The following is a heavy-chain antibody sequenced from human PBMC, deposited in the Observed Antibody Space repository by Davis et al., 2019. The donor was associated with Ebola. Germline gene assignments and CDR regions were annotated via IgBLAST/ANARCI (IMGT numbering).Heavy chain of an antibody. D-gene: IGHD3-3*01. V-gene: IGHV4-34*01. CDR2: INHSGST. CDR3: ARGRRYDFWSGYSLWGY. CDR1: GGSFSGYY. J-gene: IGHJ4*02. Sequence: MPSETLSLTCAVYGGSFSGYYWSWIRQPPGKGLEWIGEINHSGSTNYNPSLKSRVTISVDTSKNQFSLKLSSVTAADTAVYYCARGRRYDFWSGYSLWGYWGQGTLVTVPS.